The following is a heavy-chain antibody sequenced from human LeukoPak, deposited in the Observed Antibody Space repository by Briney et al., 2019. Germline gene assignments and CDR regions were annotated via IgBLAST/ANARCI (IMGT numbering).Heavy chain of an antibody. J-gene: IGHJ6*02. CDR2: IYYSGST. Sequence: KTSETLSLTCTVSGGSISSYYWSWIRQPPGKGLEWIGYIYYSGSTNYNPSLKSRVTISVDTSKNQFSLKLSSVTAADTAVYYCARQSARAIEYFRWGGGPDYGMDVWGQGTTVTVSS. CDR1: GGSISSYY. V-gene: IGHV4-59*08. CDR3: ARQSARAIEYFRWGGGPDYGMDV. D-gene: IGHD3-9*01.